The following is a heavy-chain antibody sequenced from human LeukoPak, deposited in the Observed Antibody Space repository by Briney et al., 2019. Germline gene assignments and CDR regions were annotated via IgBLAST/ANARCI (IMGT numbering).Heavy chain of an antibody. D-gene: IGHD6-13*01. J-gene: IGHJ6*03. CDR1: GFTLSSYA. Sequence: GGSLRLSCAASGFTLSSYAMTWVRQAPGKGLEWVSAISGSGRSTYYADSVKGRFTISRDNSKNTLFLQVNSLRAEDTAVYYCAKGPIAAATYYYYYYMDVWGKGTTVTVSS. V-gene: IGHV3-23*01. CDR3: AKGPIAAATYYYYYYMDV. CDR2: ISGSGRST.